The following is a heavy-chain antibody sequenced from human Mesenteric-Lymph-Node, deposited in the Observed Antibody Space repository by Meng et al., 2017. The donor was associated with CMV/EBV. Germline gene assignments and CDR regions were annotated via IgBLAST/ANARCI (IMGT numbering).Heavy chain of an antibody. D-gene: IGHD3-10*01. Sequence: SGFTFKNYSMNWVRQAPGKRLEWVSTISASGGSTYYADSVKGRFTISRDNSKSTLFLQMDTLRAEDTAVYYCAKDRAVRGVIPVFDYWGQGSLVTVSS. CDR1: GFTFKNYS. J-gene: IGHJ4*02. CDR2: ISASGGST. V-gene: IGHV3-23*01. CDR3: AKDRAVRGVIPVFDY.